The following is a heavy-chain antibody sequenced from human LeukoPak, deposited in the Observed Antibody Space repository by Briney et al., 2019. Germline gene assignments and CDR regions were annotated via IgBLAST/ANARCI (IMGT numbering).Heavy chain of an antibody. J-gene: IGHJ4*02. CDR3: ARDSSGSFDY. CDR2: IYYSGST. V-gene: IGHV4-61*08. D-gene: IGHD6-19*01. CDR1: GGSISSAGYY. Sequence: SETLSLTCTVSGGSISSAGYYWSWIRQHPGKGLEWIGYIYYSGSTNYNPSLKSRVTISVDTSKDQFSLKLSSVTAADTAVYYCARDSSGSFDYWGQGTLVTVSS.